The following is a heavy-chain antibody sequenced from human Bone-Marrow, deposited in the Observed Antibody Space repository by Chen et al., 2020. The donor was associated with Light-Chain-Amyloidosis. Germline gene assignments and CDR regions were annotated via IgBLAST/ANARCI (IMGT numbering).Heavy chain of an antibody. CDR3: ARRRDGYNFDY. CDR1: GYTFPNYW. CDR2: VYPDDSDA. V-gene: IGHV5-51*01. D-gene: IGHD5-12*01. J-gene: IGHJ4*02. Sequence: EVQLEQSGPEVKKPGESLKISCKGSGYTFPNYWIGWVRQMPGKGLEWMGVVYPDDSDARYSPSFAGQVTISADKSITPAYLQWRSLKASDTAMYYCARRRDGYNFDYWGQGTLVTVSS.